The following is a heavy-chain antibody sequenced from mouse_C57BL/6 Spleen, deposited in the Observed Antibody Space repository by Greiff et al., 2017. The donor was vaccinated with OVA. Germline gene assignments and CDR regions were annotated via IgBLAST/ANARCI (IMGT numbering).Heavy chain of an antibody. Sequence: SGAELVRPGASVTLSCKASGYTFTDYEMHWVKQTPVHGLEWIGAIDPETGGTAYNQKFKGKATLTADKSSSTAYMELSSLTSEDSAVYWGRRSGDYDEDWFAYWGQGTLVTVSA. D-gene: IGHD2-4*01. CDR2: IDPETGGT. CDR3: RRSGDYDEDWFAY. V-gene: IGHV1-15*01. J-gene: IGHJ3*01. CDR1: GYTFTDYE.